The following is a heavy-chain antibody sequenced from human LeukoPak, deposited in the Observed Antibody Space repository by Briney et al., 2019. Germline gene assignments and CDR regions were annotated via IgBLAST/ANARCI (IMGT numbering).Heavy chain of an antibody. CDR2: IKSKTDGGTT. CDR3: TTDGQYNWNDYSFDY. V-gene: IGHV3-15*01. Sequence: GGSLRLSCAASGFTFSNAWMSWVRQAPGKGLEWVGRIKSKTDGGTTDYAAPVKGRFTISRDDSKNTLYLQMNSLKTEDTAVYYCTTDGQYNWNDYSFDYWGQGTLVTVSS. J-gene: IGHJ4*02. CDR1: GFTFSNAW. D-gene: IGHD1-1*01.